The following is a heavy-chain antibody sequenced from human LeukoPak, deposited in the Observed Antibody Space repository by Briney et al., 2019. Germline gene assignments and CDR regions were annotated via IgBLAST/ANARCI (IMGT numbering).Heavy chain of an antibody. CDR2: TYYSGST. J-gene: IGHJ4*02. D-gene: IGHD5/OR15-5a*01. Sequence: SETLSLTCSVSGGSISSYYWSWIRQPPGKGLEWIGYTYYSGSTNYNPSLKSRVTISVDTSKNQFSLKVRSVTAADTAVYYCARGTFVYGDYWGQGTLVTVSS. CDR3: ARGTFVYGDY. CDR1: GGSISSYY. V-gene: IGHV4-59*01.